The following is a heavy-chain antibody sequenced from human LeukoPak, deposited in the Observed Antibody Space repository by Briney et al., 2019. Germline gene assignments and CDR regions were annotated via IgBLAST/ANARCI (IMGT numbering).Heavy chain of an antibody. CDR2: ISWNSANI. Sequence: GGSLRLSCEASGFTFDDYGMHWVRQAPGKGLEWVTGISWNSANIAYGDSVKGRFTISRDNARNTLYLQMNSLRADDTALYYCTRGSGYSPLFDCWGQGTLVTVSS. CDR3: TRGSGYSPLFDC. J-gene: IGHJ4*02. CDR1: GFTFDDYG. D-gene: IGHD2-15*01. V-gene: IGHV3-9*01.